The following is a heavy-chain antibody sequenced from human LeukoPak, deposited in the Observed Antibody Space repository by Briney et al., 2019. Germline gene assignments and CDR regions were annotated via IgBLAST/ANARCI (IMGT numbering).Heavy chain of an antibody. CDR2: ISSNGGST. Sequence: GGSLRLSCAASGFTFSSYAMHWVRQAPGKGLEYVSSISSNGGSTYYANSVKGRFTISRDNSKNTLYLQMGSLRAEDMAVYYCAKDRVVVQAAIPTLFDYWGQGTLVTASS. J-gene: IGHJ4*02. CDR1: GFTFSSYA. CDR3: AKDRVVVQAAIPTLFDY. D-gene: IGHD2-2*02. V-gene: IGHV3-64*01.